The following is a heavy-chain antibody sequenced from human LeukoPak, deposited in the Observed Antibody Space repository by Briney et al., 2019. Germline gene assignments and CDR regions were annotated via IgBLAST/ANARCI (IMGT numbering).Heavy chain of an antibody. CDR1: GFTFRTYG. CDR3: ARVSVEDYYDSSGYSYYYYMDV. D-gene: IGHD3-22*01. CDR2: ISGSGGST. Sequence: PGGSLRLSCVASGFTFRTYGMNWVRQAPGKGLEWVSAISGSGGSTYYADPVKGRFTISRDNAKNSLSLQMNSLRAEGTAVYYCARVSVEDYYDSSGYSYYYYMDVWGKGTTVTVSS. V-gene: IGHV3-23*01. J-gene: IGHJ6*03.